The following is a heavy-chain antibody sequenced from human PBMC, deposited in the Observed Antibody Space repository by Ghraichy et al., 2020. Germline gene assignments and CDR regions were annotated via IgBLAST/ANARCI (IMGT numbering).Heavy chain of an antibody. CDR3: ASCLYSSGWYGPFDY. CDR1: GGSISSYY. Sequence: SETLSLTCAVYGGSISSYYWSWIRQPPGKGLEWIGDMYDDGSTNYNPSLKSRLTISVDTSKNQLSLKLSSVTAADTAVYYCASCLYSSGWYGPFDYWGQGTLVTVAS. CDR2: MYDDGST. V-gene: IGHV4-59*12. D-gene: IGHD6-19*01. J-gene: IGHJ4*02.